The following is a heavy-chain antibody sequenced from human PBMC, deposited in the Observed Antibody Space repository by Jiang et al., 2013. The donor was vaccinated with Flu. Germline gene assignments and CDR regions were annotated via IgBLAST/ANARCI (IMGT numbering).Heavy chain of an antibody. CDR1: GGSISSGGYY. J-gene: IGHJ6*02. V-gene: IGHV4-31*03. D-gene: IGHD2-2*01. CDR3: ARDRILCSSTSCQSGMDV. CDR2: IYYSGST. Sequence: GSGLVKPSQTLSLTCTVSGGSISSGGYYWSWIRQHPGKGLEWIGYIYYSGSTYYNPSLKSRVTISVDTSKNQFSLKLSSVTAADTAVYYCARDRILCSSTSCQSGMDVWGQGTTVTVSS.